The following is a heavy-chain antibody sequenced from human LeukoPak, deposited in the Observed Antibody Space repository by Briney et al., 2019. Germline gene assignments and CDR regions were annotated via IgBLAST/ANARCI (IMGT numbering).Heavy chain of an antibody. Sequence: SVNVSCKASGYTFTSYGISWVRQAHGPGLEWMGWISAYNGNTNNAKKLQSRVTMTTDTSTSTHFIQLRSLITDDNAVDYYSKNTRIAARIFDYWGQGTLVTVSS. V-gene: IGHV1-18*01. CDR2: ISAYNGNT. D-gene: IGHD6-13*01. CDR1: GYTFTSYG. CDR3: SKNTRIAARIFDY. J-gene: IGHJ4*02.